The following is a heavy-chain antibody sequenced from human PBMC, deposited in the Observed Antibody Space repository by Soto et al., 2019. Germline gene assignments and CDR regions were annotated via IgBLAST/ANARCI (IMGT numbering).Heavy chain of an antibody. J-gene: IGHJ4*02. D-gene: IGHD3-10*01. CDR1: GDTFSFYT. CDR3: GAGYGPEFRPFDY. Sequence: QVQLVQSGTEVKKPGSSVKVSCKASGDTFSFYTINWVRQAPGLGLEWVGRINPIVSMSNYAQKFQGRVSRTGDKPTSTPYMELRSLRSDDPPLFLWGAGYGPEFRPFDYGGRGALFFVS. CDR2: INPIVSMS. V-gene: IGHV1-69*02.